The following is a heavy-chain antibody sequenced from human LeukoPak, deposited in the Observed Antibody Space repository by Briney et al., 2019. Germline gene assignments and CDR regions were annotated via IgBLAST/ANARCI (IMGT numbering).Heavy chain of an antibody. J-gene: IGHJ4*02. CDR1: GYTFTGYY. V-gene: IGHV1-2*02. CDR3: ARVQPRSGYYDSSGYYTQEDY. Sequence: ASVKVSCKASGYTFTGYYMHWVPQAPGQGLEWMGWINPNSGGTNYAQKFQGRVTMTRDTSISTAYMELSRLRSDDTAVYYCARVQPRSGYYDSSGYYTQEDYWGQGTLVTVSS. CDR2: INPNSGGT. D-gene: IGHD3-22*01.